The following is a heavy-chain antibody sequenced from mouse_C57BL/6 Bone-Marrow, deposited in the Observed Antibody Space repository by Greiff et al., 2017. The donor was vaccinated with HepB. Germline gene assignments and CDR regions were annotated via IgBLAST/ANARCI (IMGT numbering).Heavy chain of an antibody. J-gene: IGHJ3*01. CDR2: FYPGSGSI. D-gene: IGHD2-2*01. CDR1: GYTFTEYT. CDR3: ARHEDRPRVTTEGLWFAY. Sequence: QVHVKQSGAELVKPGASVKLSCKASGYTFTEYTIHWVKQRSGQGLEWIGWFYPGSGSIKYNEKFKDKATLTADKSSSTVYMELSRLTSEDSAVYFCARHEDRPRVTTEGLWFAYWGQGTLVTVSA. V-gene: IGHV1-62-2*01.